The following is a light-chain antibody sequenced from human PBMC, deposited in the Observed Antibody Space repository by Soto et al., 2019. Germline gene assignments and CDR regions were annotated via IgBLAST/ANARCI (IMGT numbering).Light chain of an antibody. V-gene: IGKV1-5*03. CDR1: ETISLW. CDR3: QQYDTDAWT. CDR2: KAS. J-gene: IGKJ1*01. Sequence: DIQLTQSPSTLSASVGDRVTITCRASETISLWLAWYQQKPGKAPKLLMYKASTLESGVPSRFSGSGSGTEFTLSISGLQPGDFATYYCQQYDTDAWTFGQGTK.